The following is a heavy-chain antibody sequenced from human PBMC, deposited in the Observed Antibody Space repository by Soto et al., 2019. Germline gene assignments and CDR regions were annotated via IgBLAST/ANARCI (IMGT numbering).Heavy chain of an antibody. D-gene: IGHD6-13*01. CDR2: INPNSGGT. V-gene: IGHV1-2*04. Sequence: GASVKVSCKASGYTFTGYYMHWVRQAPGQGLEWMGWINPNSGGTNYAQKFQGWVTMTRDTSISTAYMELSRLRSDDTAVYYCARAPIAAAGPDDYGMDVWGQGTTVTVSS. J-gene: IGHJ6*02. CDR1: GYTFTGYY. CDR3: ARAPIAAAGPDDYGMDV.